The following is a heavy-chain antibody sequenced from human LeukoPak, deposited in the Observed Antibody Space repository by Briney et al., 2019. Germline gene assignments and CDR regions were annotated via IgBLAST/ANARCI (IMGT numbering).Heavy chain of an antibody. V-gene: IGHV4-39*07. D-gene: IGHD1-26*01. J-gene: IGHJ4*02. CDR2: IYYSGST. CDR3: ARVCGSYYRFDY. Sequence: SETLSLTCTVSGGSISSSSYYWGWIRQPPGKGLEWIGSIYYSGSTYHNPSLKSRVTISVDTSKNQFSLKLSSVTAADTAVYYCARVCGSYYRFDYWGQGALVTVSS. CDR1: GGSISSSSYY.